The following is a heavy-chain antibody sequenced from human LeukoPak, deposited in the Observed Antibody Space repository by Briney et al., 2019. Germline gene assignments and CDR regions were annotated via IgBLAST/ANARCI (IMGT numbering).Heavy chain of an antibody. CDR2: IYYSGST. V-gene: IGHV4-39*01. D-gene: IGHD3-10*01. CDR1: GGSISSSSYY. CDR3: ASNVLLWFGELLNWFDP. Sequence: SETLSLTCTVSGGSISSSSYYWGWIRQPPGKGLEWIGSIYYSGSTYYNPSLKSRVTISVDTSKNQFSLKLSSVTAADTAVYYCASNVLLWFGELLNWFDPWGQGTLVTVSS. J-gene: IGHJ5*02.